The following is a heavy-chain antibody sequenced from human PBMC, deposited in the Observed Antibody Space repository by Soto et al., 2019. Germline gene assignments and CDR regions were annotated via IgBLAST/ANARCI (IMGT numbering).Heavy chain of an antibody. D-gene: IGHD6-19*01. J-gene: IGHJ6*02. CDR2: INPNSGGT. CDR1: GYTFTGYY. V-gene: IGHV1-2*04. Sequence: ASLKVSCKASGYTFTGYYMHWVRQAPGQGLEWMGWINPNSGGTNYAQKFQGWVTMTRDTSISTAYMELSRLRSDDTAVYYCAREQWLAEASYYYYGMDVWGQGTTVTVSS. CDR3: AREQWLAEASYYYYGMDV.